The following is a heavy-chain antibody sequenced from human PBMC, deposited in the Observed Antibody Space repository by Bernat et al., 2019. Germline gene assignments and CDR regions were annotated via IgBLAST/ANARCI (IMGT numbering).Heavy chain of an antibody. CDR3: AKEGAAAAGFYYGMDV. Sequence: GQGVESGGGVVQPGRPLRLSCAAAGFTFSSYGMHWVRQAPGKGLEWVAVISYDGSNKYYADSVRGRFTISRDNSKNTLYLQMNSLRAEDTAVYYCAKEGAAAAGFYYGMDVWGQGTTVTVSS. J-gene: IGHJ6*02. CDR2: ISYDGSNK. CDR1: GFTFSSYG. D-gene: IGHD6-13*01. V-gene: IGHV3-30*18.